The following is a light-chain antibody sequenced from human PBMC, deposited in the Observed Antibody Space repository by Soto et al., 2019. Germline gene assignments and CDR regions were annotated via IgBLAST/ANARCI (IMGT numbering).Light chain of an antibody. Sequence: DIQMTQSPSSLSASVGDRVTITCRASQSISSYLNWYQQKPGKAPKLLIYAASSLQSGVPSRFSGSGSGTDFTLTISSLQPEDFETYYCQQSYSTPQTFGQGTKVDI. CDR3: QQSYSTPQT. CDR2: AAS. CDR1: QSISSY. J-gene: IGKJ1*01. V-gene: IGKV1-39*01.